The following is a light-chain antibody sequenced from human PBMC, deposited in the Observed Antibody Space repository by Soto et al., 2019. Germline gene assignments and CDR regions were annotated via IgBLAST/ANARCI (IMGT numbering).Light chain of an antibody. CDR2: DVS. J-gene: IGLJ1*01. V-gene: IGLV2-14*03. CDR3: SSYTTSNTRQIV. Sequence: QSVLTQPASVSGSPGQSITISCTGTISDGGGYNYVSWYQHHPGKAPKLIIYDVSNRPSGVSIRFSASKSDNTASLTISGLQPEDEADYHCSSYTTSNTRQIVFGTGTKVTVL. CDR1: ISDGGGYNY.